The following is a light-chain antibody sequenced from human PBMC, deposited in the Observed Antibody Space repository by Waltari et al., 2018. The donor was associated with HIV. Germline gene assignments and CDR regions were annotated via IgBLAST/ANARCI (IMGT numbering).Light chain of an antibody. CDR3: SSYTTSSTWV. CDR1: SSYLGAYNR. CDR2: EVT. Sequence: QSALTQPPSVSGSLGQSVTISCTGTSSYLGAYNRVSCYQQSPGTAPKLRIYEVTHRPSGVPVRFSGSKSGNTASLTISGLQADDEADYYCSSYTTSSTWVFGGGTKLTVL. V-gene: IGLV2-18*02. J-gene: IGLJ3*02.